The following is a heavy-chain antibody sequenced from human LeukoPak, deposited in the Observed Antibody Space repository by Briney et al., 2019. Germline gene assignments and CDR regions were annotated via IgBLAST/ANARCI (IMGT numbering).Heavy chain of an antibody. V-gene: IGHV1-46*01. CDR1: GYTFTSYY. Sequence: ASVKVSCKASGYTFTSYYMHWVRQAPGQGLEWMGIINPSGGSTGYAQKFQGRVTMTRDTSTSTVYMELSSLRSEDTAVYYCARGPVIGGHSSSSAWYFDLWGRGTLVIVSS. CDR3: ARGPVIGGHSSSSAWYFDL. J-gene: IGHJ2*01. D-gene: IGHD6-6*01. CDR2: INPSGGST.